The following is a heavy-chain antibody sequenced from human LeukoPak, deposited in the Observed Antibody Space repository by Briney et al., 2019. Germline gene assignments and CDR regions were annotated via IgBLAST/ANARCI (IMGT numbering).Heavy chain of an antibody. CDR2: ISDSGGST. J-gene: IGHJ4*02. V-gene: IGHV3-64*02. D-gene: IGHD3-10*01. CDR3: ARGGLLWFGELSGY. Sequence: GGSLRLSCSASGFPFSSYAMHWVRQAPGKGLEYVSAISDSGGSTYYADSVKGRFTISRDNSKNTLYLQMGSLRAEDMAVYYCARGGLLWFGELSGYWGQGTLVTVSS. CDR1: GFPFSSYA.